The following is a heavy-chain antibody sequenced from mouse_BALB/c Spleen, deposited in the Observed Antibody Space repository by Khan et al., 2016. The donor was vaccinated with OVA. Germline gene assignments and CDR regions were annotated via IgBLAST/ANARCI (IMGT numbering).Heavy chain of an antibody. CDR1: GYSFTGYF. J-gene: IGHJ2*01. D-gene: IGHD1-1*01. CDR2: INPHIGET. CDR3: ARIYGSDFDY. Sequence: EVQLQQSGPELVKPGASVKISCKASGYSFTGYFMNWVIQSHGKSLEWIGRINPHIGETFYNQKFKGKAILTVDESSSTAHMELRSLASEDSAVYYCARIYGSDFDYWGQGTTLTVSS. V-gene: IGHV1-20*02.